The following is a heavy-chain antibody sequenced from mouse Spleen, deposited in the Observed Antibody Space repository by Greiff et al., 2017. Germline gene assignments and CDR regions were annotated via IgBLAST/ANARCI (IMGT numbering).Heavy chain of an antibody. J-gene: IGHJ2*01. CDR2: INPGSGGT. Sequence: VMLVESGAELVRPGTSVKVSCKASGYAFTNYLIEWVKQRPGQGLEWIGVINPGSGGTNYNEKFKGKATLTSDTSSSTAYMQLSSLTSEDSAIYFCARKITGPFDYWGQGTTLTVSS. CDR1: GYAFTNYL. CDR3: ARKITGPFDY. V-gene: IGHV1-54*01. D-gene: IGHD4-1*01.